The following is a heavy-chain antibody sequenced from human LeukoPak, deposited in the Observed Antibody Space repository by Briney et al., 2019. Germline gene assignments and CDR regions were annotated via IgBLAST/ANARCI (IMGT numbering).Heavy chain of an antibody. CDR2: ISSSGSTI. CDR1: GFTFSSYE. V-gene: IGHV3-48*03. Sequence: GGSLRLSCAASGFTFSSYEMNWVRQAPGKGLEWVSYISSSGSTIYYADSVKGRFTISRDNAKNSLYLQMNSLRAEDTAVYYCAPLSGSYFGDDAFDIWGQGTMVTVTS. CDR3: APLSGSYFGDDAFDI. J-gene: IGHJ3*02. D-gene: IGHD1-26*01.